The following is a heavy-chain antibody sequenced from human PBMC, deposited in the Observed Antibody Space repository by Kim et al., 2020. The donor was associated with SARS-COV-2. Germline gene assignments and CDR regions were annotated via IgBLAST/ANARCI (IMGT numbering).Heavy chain of an antibody. V-gene: IGHV3-23*01. CDR1: GFTFSSYA. D-gene: IGHD3-10*01. CDR3: YGSGSYRSFYYYYGMDV. J-gene: IGHJ6*02. Sequence: GGSLRLSCAASGFTFSSYAMSWVRQAPGKGLEWVSAISGSGGSTYYADSVKGRFTISRDNSKNTLYLQMNSLRAEDTAVYYCYGSGSYRSFYYYYGMDVWGQGTTVTVSS. CDR2: ISGSGGST.